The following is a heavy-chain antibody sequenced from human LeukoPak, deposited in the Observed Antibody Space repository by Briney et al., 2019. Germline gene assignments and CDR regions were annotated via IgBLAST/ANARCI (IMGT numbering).Heavy chain of an antibody. V-gene: IGHV3-7*03. CDR2: IKQDGSEK. CDR3: ARDPGSGYEEHFDY. J-gene: IGHJ4*02. CDR1: GFTFSKHW. D-gene: IGHD5-12*01. Sequence: GGSLRLSCVASGFTFSKHWMSWVRQAPGKGLEWVANIKQDGSEKYYVDSVKGRFTISRDNAKDSLYLQMNSLRAEDTAVYYCARDPGSGYEEHFDYWGQGTLVTVSS.